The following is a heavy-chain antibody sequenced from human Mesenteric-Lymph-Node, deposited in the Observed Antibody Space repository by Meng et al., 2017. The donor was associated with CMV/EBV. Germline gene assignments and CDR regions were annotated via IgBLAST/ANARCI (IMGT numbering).Heavy chain of an antibody. CDR3: ASRKYDSGDYYHHAFDI. CDR2: IYSGGST. V-gene: IGHV3-66*02. CDR1: GFTVSDNY. Sequence: GESLKISCAASGFTVSDNYMSWVRQAPGKGLEWVSAIYSGGSTYYADSVRGRFTISRDNSKNTLYLQMNSLRIEDTAVYYCASRKYDSGDYYHHAFDIWGQGTMVTVSS. J-gene: IGHJ3*02. D-gene: IGHD3-22*01.